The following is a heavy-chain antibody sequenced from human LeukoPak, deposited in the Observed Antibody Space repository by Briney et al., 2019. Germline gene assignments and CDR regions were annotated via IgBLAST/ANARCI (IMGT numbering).Heavy chain of an antibody. D-gene: IGHD3-10*01. V-gene: IGHV3-9*01. Sequence: PGRPLRVSCVASGFTFDDSALHGVRPAPGKGLEWVSGISWNSGIIGYADSVKGRFTISRDNDKNSLYLQMNSLRAEDTALYYCAKEGVRGVYFDYWGQGTLVTVSS. J-gene: IGHJ4*02. CDR3: AKEGVRGVYFDY. CDR1: GFTFDDSA. CDR2: ISWNSGII.